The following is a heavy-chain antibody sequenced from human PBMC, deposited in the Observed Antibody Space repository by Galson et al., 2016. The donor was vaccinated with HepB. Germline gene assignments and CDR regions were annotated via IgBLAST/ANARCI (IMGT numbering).Heavy chain of an antibody. CDR2: IWYDGSNT. CDR3: ATDIQYRFDS. D-gene: IGHD5-24*01. V-gene: IGHV3-33*01. CDR1: GFTFSSYG. J-gene: IGHJ5*01. Sequence: SLRLSCAASGFTFSSYGMHWVRPAPGKGLEWVAVIWYDGSNTYYADSVKGRFTISRDNSKNTLYLQMNSLRSDDTAMYYCATDIQYRFDSWGQGTLVAVSS.